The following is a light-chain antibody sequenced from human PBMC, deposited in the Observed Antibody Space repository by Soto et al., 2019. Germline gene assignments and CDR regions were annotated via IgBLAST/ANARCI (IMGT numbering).Light chain of an antibody. CDR3: QQYNSYS. CDR1: QSIDTW. V-gene: IGKV1-5*03. J-gene: IGKJ1*01. CDR2: KAS. Sequence: DIQMTQSPSTLSASVGDRVTITCRASQSIDTWLAWHQQKPGQVPKLLISKASSLESGVPSRFSGSGSGTEFTLTISSLQPDDFATYYCQQYNSYSFGQGTKV.